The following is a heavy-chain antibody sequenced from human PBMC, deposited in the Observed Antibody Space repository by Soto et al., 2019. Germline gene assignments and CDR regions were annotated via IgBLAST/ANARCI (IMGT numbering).Heavy chain of an antibody. CDR1: GYTFTSYG. CDR2: ISAYNGNT. CDR3: ARVNYYGSGSYYYYGMDV. D-gene: IGHD3-10*01. V-gene: IGHV1-18*01. Sequence: QVQLVQSGAEVKKPGASVKVSCKASGYTFTSYGISWVRQAPGQGLEWMGWISAYNGNTNYAQKLQGRVTMTTDTSTSTAYVELRSLRSDDTAVYYCARVNYYGSGSYYYYGMDVWGQGTTVTVSS. J-gene: IGHJ6*02.